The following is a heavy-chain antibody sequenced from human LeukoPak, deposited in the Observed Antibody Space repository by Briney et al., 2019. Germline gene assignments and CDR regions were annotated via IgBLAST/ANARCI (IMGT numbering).Heavy chain of an antibody. D-gene: IGHD3-22*01. CDR3: ARDRDSSGYPDAFDI. J-gene: IGHJ3*02. CDR1: GYIFTTYW. V-gene: IGHV5-51*01. Sequence: HGESLKISCQGSGYIFTTYWIAWVRQLPGKGLEWMGLIYPGDSDIRYSPSFQGQVTISADKSITTAYLQWSSLKASDTAMYYCARDRDSSGYPDAFDIWGQGTMVTVSS. CDR2: IYPGDSDI.